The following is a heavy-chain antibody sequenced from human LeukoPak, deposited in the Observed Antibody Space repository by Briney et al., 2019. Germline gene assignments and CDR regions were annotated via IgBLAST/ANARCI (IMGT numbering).Heavy chain of an antibody. D-gene: IGHD3-9*01. CDR1: GFTFRNCG. Sequence: PGGSLRLSCAASGFTFRNCGMSWVRQAPGKGLEWVSVISGSGGRTYYADSVKGRFTISRDNSKNTLYLQMNSLRAEDTAVYYCAKDRNWNDILTGYYIYDFDYWGQGTLVTVSS. CDR3: AKDRNWNDILTGYYIYDFDY. CDR2: ISGSGGRT. V-gene: IGHV3-23*01. J-gene: IGHJ4*02.